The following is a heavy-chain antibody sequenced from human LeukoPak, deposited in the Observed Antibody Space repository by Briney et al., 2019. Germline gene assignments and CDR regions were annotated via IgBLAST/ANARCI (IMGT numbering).Heavy chain of an antibody. D-gene: IGHD2-21*02. V-gene: IGHV3-23*01. CDR2: ISGRGGRT. J-gene: IGHJ4*02. CDR1: GLTFTSYA. CDR3: AKDQIVVVTAYYFDY. Sequence: PGGSLRLSRAAPGLTFTSYAMSLVRQAPGKGLEWDSAISGRGGRTYYVDSVEGWFTISRDNSQNTLYLQMNSLRAEDTAVYYCAKDQIVVVTAYYFDYWGQGTLVTVSS.